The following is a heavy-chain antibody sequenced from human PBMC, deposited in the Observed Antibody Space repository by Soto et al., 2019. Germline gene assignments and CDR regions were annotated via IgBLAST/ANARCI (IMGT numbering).Heavy chain of an antibody. J-gene: IGHJ4*02. CDR1: GVSISGSY. V-gene: IGHV4-59*01. Sequence: SETLSLTCSVSGVSISGSYWSWIRQSPGKGLEWLGYVYYTGSTNYSPSLRSRVSISVDTSKNEFSLRLSSVTAADTAVYFCARSVAVPGAHIDYWGQGTQVTVSS. CDR3: ARSVAVPGAHIDY. CDR2: VYYTGST. D-gene: IGHD6-19*01.